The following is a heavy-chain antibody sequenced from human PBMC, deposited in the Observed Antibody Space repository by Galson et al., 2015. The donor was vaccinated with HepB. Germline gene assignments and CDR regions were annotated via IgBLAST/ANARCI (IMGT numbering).Heavy chain of an antibody. Sequence: SLRLSCAASGFTLSSYAMSWVRQAPGKGLEWVSAISGSGGSTYYADSGKGRFTISRDNAKNTLYLQMNSLRAEDTAVYYCAKHQRGITMIVVVLRDWGQGTLVTVSS. CDR2: ISGSGGST. J-gene: IGHJ4*02. D-gene: IGHD3-22*01. V-gene: IGHV3-23*01. CDR3: AKHQRGITMIVVVLRD. CDR1: GFTLSSYA.